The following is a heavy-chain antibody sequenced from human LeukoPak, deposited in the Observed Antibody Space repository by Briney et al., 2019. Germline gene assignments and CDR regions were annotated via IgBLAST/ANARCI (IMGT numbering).Heavy chain of an antibody. Sequence: GGALRLSCAASGFTFSSYAMSWVRQAPGKGLEGVSAISGSGGSTYYADSVKGRFTISRDNSKNTLYLQMNSLRAEDTAVYYCAKDWSQSYDILTGPDAFDIWGQGTMVTVSS. V-gene: IGHV3-23*01. CDR3: AKDWSQSYDILTGPDAFDI. CDR1: GFTFSSYA. CDR2: ISGSGGST. J-gene: IGHJ3*02. D-gene: IGHD3-9*01.